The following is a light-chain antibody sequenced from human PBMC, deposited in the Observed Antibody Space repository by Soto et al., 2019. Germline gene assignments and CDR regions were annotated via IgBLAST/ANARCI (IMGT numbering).Light chain of an antibody. J-gene: IGKJ3*01. CDR3: HQAKSYPRT. Sequence: DIQMTQSPSSVSASVGDRVTITCRTSQVISGYLLWFQQKPGKAPKLLISGASSLQSGVPSRFSGSGSGTAFTLSISSLQLEDFATYYCHQAKSYPRTFGPGTRVDI. CDR1: QVISGY. CDR2: GAS. V-gene: IGKV1-12*01.